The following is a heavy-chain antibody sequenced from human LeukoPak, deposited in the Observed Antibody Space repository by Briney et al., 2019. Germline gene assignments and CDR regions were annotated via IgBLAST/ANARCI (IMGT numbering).Heavy chain of an antibody. J-gene: IGHJ4*02. D-gene: IGHD3-3*01. V-gene: IGHV3-23*01. CDR1: GFTFSSSG. Sequence: GGSLRLSCEASGFTFSSSGMNWVRQTPEKGLEWVASISSSGGRTYYADSVKGRFTVSRDNFKNTLYLQMDSLRVEDTAVYYCAKDLRSGENYGFLDYWGQGTLVTVSS. CDR2: ISSSGGRT. CDR3: AKDLRSGENYGFLDY.